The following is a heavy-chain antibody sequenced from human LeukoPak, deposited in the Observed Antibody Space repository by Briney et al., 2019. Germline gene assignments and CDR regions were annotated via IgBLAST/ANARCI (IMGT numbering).Heavy chain of an antibody. D-gene: IGHD2-2*01. Sequence: ASVKVSCKASGYTFTSYGISWVRQAPGQGLEWMGWISAYNGNTNYAQKLQGRVTMTTDTSTSTVYMELRSLRSDDTAVYYCAREEGSTSFGPYYYGMDVWGQGTTVTVSS. CDR1: GYTFTSYG. V-gene: IGHV1-18*01. CDR2: ISAYNGNT. CDR3: AREEGSTSFGPYYYGMDV. J-gene: IGHJ6*02.